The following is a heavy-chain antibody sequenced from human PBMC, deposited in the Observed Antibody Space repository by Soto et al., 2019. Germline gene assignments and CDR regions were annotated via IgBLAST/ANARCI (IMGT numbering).Heavy chain of an antibody. Sequence: QVQLQQWGAGLLKPSETLSLTCAVYGGSFSGYYWSWIRQPPGKGLEWIGEINHSGSTNYKPSLRSRVTISVDTSKNQFSLKLSSVTAADTAVYYCARDEQWLVGRAFQHWGQGTLVTVSS. CDR2: INHSGST. D-gene: IGHD6-19*01. J-gene: IGHJ1*01. CDR1: GGSFSGYY. V-gene: IGHV4-34*01. CDR3: ARDEQWLVGRAFQH.